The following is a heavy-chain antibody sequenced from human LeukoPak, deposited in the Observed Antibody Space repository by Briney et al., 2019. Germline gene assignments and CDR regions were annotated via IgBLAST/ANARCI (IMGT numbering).Heavy chain of an antibody. CDR3: ARDESAWYFDL. V-gene: IGHV3-53*01. D-gene: IGHD3-3*01. CDR2: IYSGGST. Sequence: GGSLRLSCAASGFTFSSYAMHWVRQAPGKGLEWVSVIYSGGSTDYADSVTGRFTISRDSSKNTLYLHMSSLRAEDTTVYYCARDESAWYFDLWGRGTLVTVSS. J-gene: IGHJ2*01. CDR1: GFTFSSYA.